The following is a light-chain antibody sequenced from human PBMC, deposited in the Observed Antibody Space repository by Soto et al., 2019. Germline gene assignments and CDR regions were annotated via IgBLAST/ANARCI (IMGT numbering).Light chain of an antibody. J-gene: IGKJ1*01. CDR1: QSVSSD. CDR2: GAS. Sequence: EIVMTQSPATLSVSPGERATLSCRASQSVSSDVAWYQQKPGQAPRLLMYGASIMAPGIPGRFSGSGSGTEFTLTINSLQSEDFAVYYCQQYNNWPRTFGQGPKVEIK. V-gene: IGKV3-15*01. CDR3: QQYNNWPRT.